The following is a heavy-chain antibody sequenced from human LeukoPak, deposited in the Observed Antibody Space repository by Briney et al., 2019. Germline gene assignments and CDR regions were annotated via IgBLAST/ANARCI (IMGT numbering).Heavy chain of an antibody. J-gene: IGHJ3*01. D-gene: IGHD6-19*01. V-gene: IGHV3-9*01. CDR3: TKAEPTSGWYGGAFDF. CDR1: GFTFDDYA. Sequence: SLRLSCAASGFTFDDYAMHWVRQAPGKGLEWVSGISWNSGNTGYADSVKGRFTIFRDTAKNSLYLQMNSLRAEDTALYYCTKAEPTSGWYGGAFDFWGQGTMVTVSS. CDR2: ISWNSGNT.